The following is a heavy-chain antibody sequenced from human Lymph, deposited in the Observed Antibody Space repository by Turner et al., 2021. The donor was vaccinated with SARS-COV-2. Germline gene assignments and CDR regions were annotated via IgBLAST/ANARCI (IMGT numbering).Heavy chain of an antibody. Sequence: EVQPVESGGGLVQPGGPLKLSCSASGFTFSNYAMHWIRQAPGKRLEYVSAISTNALSTYYADSVEGRFTISSDNSKHTLDLQMSSLRPEDTAVYYCVRDWGGGVYWGQGTLVTVSS. CDR2: ISTNALST. V-gene: IGHV3-64D*06. J-gene: IGHJ4*02. D-gene: IGHD3-16*01. CDR3: VRDWGGGVY. CDR1: GFTFSNYA.